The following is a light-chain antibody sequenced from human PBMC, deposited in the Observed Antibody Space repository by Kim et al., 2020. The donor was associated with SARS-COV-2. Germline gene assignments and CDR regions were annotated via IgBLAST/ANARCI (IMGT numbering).Light chain of an antibody. CDR1: RSDVGDYNF. V-gene: IGLV2-11*01. CDR3: SSYATTVV. Sequence: SPGQSVTISCTGTRSDVGDYNFISWYQQHPGKDPKLMIYDVSERPSGVPDRFSGSKSGNTASLTVSGLQAEDEADYYCSSYATTVVFGGGTQLTVL. J-gene: IGLJ2*01. CDR2: DVS.